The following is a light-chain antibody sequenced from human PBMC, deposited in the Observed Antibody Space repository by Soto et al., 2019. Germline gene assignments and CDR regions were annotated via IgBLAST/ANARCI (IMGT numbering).Light chain of an antibody. J-gene: IGLJ1*01. V-gene: IGLV2-11*01. CDR2: DVG. CDR3: CSYAGSYTWYV. CDR1: SSDVGGYNY. Sequence: QSVLTQPRSVSGSPGQSVTISCTGTSSDVGGYNYVSWHQQHPGKAPKLMIYDVGKRPSGVPDRFSGSKSGNTASLTISGLQAEDEADYYCCSYAGSYTWYVFGTGTKV.